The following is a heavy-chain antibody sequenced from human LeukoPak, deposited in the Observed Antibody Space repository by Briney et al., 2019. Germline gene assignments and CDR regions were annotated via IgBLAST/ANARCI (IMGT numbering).Heavy chain of an antibody. CDR1: GGSISSGDYY. J-gene: IGHJ3*02. V-gene: IGHV4-30-4*08. D-gene: IGHD5-12*01. Sequence: SQTLSLTCTVSGGSISSGDYYWSWIRQPPGTGLEWIGYIYYSGSTYYNPSLKSRVSISVDTSKNQFSLKLSSVTAADTAVYYCARDLVAGDAFDIWGQGTMVTVSS. CDR3: ARDLVAGDAFDI. CDR2: IYYSGST.